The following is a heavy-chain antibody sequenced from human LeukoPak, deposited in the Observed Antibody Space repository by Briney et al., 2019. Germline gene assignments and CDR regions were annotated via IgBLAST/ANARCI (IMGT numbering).Heavy chain of an antibody. Sequence: PGGSLRLSCAASGFTFSSYWMHWVRQAPGKGLVWVSRINSDGSSTSYADSVKGRFTISRDNAKNTLYLQMNSLRAEDTAVYYCARDWEVHDFWRGYYDDYWGQGTLVTVSS. J-gene: IGHJ4*02. CDR2: INSDGSST. CDR3: ARDWEVHDFWRGYYDDY. CDR1: GFTFSSYW. D-gene: IGHD3-3*01. V-gene: IGHV3-74*01.